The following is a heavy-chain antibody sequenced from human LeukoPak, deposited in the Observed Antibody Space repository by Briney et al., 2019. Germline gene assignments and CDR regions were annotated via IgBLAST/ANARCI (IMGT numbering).Heavy chain of an antibody. CDR2: IYSGGST. V-gene: IGHV3-66*01. J-gene: IGHJ6*02. D-gene: IGHD3-22*01. CDR3: ARDSSGYYYRLYYGMDV. CDR1: GFTVSSNY. Sequence: GGSLRLSCAASGFTVSSNYMNWVRQAPGKGLEWVSVIYSGGSTYYADSVKGRFIISRDNSKNTLYLQMNNLRAEDTAVYYCARDSSGYYYRLYYGMDVWGQGTTVTVSS.